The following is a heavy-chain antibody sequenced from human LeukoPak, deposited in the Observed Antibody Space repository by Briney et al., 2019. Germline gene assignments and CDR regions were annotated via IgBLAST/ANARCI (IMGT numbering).Heavy chain of an antibody. CDR2: IYYSGST. CDR1: GGSISSSSYY. Sequence: SSETLSLTCTVSGGSISSSSYYWGWIRQPPGKGLEWIGSIYYSGSTYYNPSLKSRVTISVDTSKNQFSLKLSSVTAADTAVYYCARGTELDRFDYWGQGTLVTVSS. D-gene: IGHD6-13*01. V-gene: IGHV4-39*07. CDR3: ARGTELDRFDY. J-gene: IGHJ4*02.